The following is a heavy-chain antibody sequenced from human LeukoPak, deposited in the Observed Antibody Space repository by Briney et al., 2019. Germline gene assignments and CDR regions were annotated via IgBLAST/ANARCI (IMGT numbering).Heavy chain of an antibody. CDR3: ARDSLTFPPLGVDIVATLDY. J-gene: IGHJ4*02. Sequence: GGSLRLSCAASGFTFSSYWMSWVRQAPGKGLEWVANIKQDGSEKYYVDSVRGRFTISRDNAKNSLYLQMNSLRAEDTAVYYCARDSLTFPPLGVDIVATLDYWGQGTLVTVSS. CDR2: IKQDGSEK. D-gene: IGHD5-12*01. CDR1: GFTFSSYW. V-gene: IGHV3-7*01.